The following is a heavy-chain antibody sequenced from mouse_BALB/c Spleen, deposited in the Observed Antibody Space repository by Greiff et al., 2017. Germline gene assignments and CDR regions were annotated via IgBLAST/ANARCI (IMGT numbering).Heavy chain of an antibody. CDR1: GDSITSGY. D-gene: IGHD2-14*01. CDR3: ARWDYRYDSAWFAY. Sequence: EVMLVESGPSLVKPSQTLSLTCSVTGDSITSGYWNWIRKFPGNKLEYMGYISYSGSTYYNPSLKSRISITRDTSKNQYYLQLNSVTTEDTATYYCARWDYRYDSAWFAYWGQGTLVTVSA. J-gene: IGHJ3*01. CDR2: ISYSGST. V-gene: IGHV3-8*02.